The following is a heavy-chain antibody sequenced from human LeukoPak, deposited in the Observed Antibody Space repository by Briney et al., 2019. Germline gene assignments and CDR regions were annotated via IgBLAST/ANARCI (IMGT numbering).Heavy chain of an antibody. D-gene: IGHD6-13*01. V-gene: IGHV1-69*13. Sequence: SVKVSCKASGGTFSSYAISWVRQAPGKGLEWMGGIIPIFGTANYAQKFQGRVTITADESTSTAYMELSSLRSEDTAVYYCARIGYSSSDNWFDPWGQGTLVTVSS. CDR3: ARIGYSSSDNWFDP. CDR2: IIPIFGTA. CDR1: GGTFSSYA. J-gene: IGHJ5*02.